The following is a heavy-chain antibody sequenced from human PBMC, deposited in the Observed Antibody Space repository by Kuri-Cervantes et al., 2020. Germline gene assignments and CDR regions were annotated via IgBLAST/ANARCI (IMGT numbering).Heavy chain of an antibody. D-gene: IGHD6-19*01. J-gene: IGHJ4*02. Sequence: GGSLRLSCAASGFTFSSYGMHWARQAPGKGLEWVAVISYDGSNKYYADSVKGRFTISRDNSKNTLYLQMNSLRAEDPAVYYCPSGYSSGWYSGVFDYWGQGTLVTVSS. V-gene: IGHV3-30*03. CDR1: GFTFSSYG. CDR2: ISYDGSNK. CDR3: PSGYSSGWYSGVFDY.